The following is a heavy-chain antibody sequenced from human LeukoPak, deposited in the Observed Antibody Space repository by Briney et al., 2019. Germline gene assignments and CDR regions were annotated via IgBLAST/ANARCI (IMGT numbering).Heavy chain of an antibody. CDR3: AKRGGYVDTAMADGYY. J-gene: IGHJ4*02. V-gene: IGHV3-23*01. D-gene: IGHD5-18*01. CDR1: GFTFSSYA. Sequence: GGSLRLSCAPSGFTFSSYAMSWVRQAPGKWLEWVSAISGSGGSTYYADSVKGRFTISRDNSKNTLYLQMNSLRAEDTAVYYCAKRGGYVDTAMADGYYWGQGTLVTVSS. CDR2: ISGSGGST.